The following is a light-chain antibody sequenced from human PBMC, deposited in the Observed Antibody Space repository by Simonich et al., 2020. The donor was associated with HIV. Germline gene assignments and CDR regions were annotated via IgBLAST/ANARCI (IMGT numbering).Light chain of an antibody. Sequence: DIVMTQSPLSLPVTPGEPASISCRSSQSPLHSNGYNYLDWYLQKPGQSPQLLIYLGSNRASGVPDRFSGSGSGTDFTLKISRVEADDVGVYYCMQAVQRKFTFGPGTKVDIK. CDR1: QSPLHSNGYNY. CDR3: MQAVQRKFT. V-gene: IGKV2-28*01. J-gene: IGKJ3*01. CDR2: LGS.